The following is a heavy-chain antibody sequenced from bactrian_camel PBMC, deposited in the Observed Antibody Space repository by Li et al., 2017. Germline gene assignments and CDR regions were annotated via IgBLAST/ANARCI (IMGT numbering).Heavy chain of an antibody. Sequence: HVQLVESGGGSVQAGGSLRLSCVASIASDAFYSSYCMAWFRQAPGKEREGVAHISGGRTDYADSVKGRFTISQDNANHILYLEMNGLEPEDSGMYVCAAASYCRLNRVPKEEFTYWGQGTQVTVS. CDR3: AAASYCRLNRVPKEEFTY. CDR1: IASDAFYSSYC. J-gene: IGHJ4*01. D-gene: IGHD1*01. V-gene: IGHV3S53*01. CDR2: ISGGRT.